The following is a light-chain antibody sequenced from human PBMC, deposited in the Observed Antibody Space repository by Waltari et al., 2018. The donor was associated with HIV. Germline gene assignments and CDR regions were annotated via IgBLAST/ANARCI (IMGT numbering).Light chain of an antibody. CDR3: GTWDSSLSGVV. CDR1: SSHSGTNL. V-gene: IGLV1-51*01. J-gene: IGLJ2*01. Sequence: QSVLTQLPSVSACPGQQVTMSCSGSSSHSGTNLVSRFKQLPGTAPKPLIYDNNKRPSGIPDRFSGSKSGTSATLGITGLQTGDEADYYCGTWDSSLSGVVFGGGTKLTVL. CDR2: DNN.